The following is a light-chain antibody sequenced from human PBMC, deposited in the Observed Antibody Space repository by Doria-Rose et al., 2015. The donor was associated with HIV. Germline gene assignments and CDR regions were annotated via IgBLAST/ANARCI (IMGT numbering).Light chain of an antibody. V-gene: IGLV3-21*02. CDR2: DDS. J-gene: IGLJ2*01. CDR1: NIGSKG. CDR3: QVWDSVNEHPGV. Sequence: LTQPPSVSVAPGQTATLTCGGDNIGSKGVHWYQQKPGQAPVAVVQDDSDRPSGIPERFSGSNSGNTATLTITRVEAGDEADFYCQVWDSVNEHPGVFGGGTKLTVL.